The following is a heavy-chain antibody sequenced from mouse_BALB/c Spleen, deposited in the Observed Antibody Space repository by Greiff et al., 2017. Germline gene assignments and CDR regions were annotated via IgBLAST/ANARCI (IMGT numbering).Heavy chain of an antibody. CDR2: IYPSDSYT. V-gene: IGHV1-69*02. J-gene: IGHJ1*01. Sequence: VQLQQPGAELVRPGASVKLSCKASGYTFTSYWINWVKQRPGQGLEWIGNIYPSDSYTNYNQKFKDKATLTVDKSSSTAYMQLSSPTSEDSAVYYCTLYGNYDWYFDVWGAGTTVTVSS. CDR1: GYTFTSYW. D-gene: IGHD2-1*01. CDR3: TLYGNYDWYFDV.